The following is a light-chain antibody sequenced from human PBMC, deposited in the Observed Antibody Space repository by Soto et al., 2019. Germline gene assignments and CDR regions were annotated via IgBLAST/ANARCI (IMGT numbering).Light chain of an antibody. V-gene: IGKV3-20*01. CDR3: QQYGSSIN. Sequence: VLTQSPGTLSLSPGERATLSCRASQTVTTSQLTWFQQKPGQAPRLLIYAASIRAAGIPDRFSGSGSGTDFTLTISRLEPEDFAVYYCQQYGSSINFGQGTRLEI. CDR1: QTVTTSQ. CDR2: AAS. J-gene: IGKJ5*01.